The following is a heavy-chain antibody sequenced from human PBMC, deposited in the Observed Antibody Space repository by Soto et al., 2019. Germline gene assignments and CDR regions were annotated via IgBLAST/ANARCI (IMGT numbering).Heavy chain of an antibody. CDR2: ISYDGKNK. J-gene: IGHJ6*02. CDR3: AGDREVQKFFYYSHGLDV. V-gene: IGHV3-30*04. Sequence: QEQLVESGGGVVQPGTSLRLSCAASGFTFSSYAIHWVRQAPDKGLEWVAVISYDGKNKYSADSVKGRFTTSRESSTNTVYLKMNSLRAEDTAVYYCAGDREVQKFFYYSHGLDVWGQGTTVTVSS. CDR1: GFTFSSYA. D-gene: IGHD1-26*01.